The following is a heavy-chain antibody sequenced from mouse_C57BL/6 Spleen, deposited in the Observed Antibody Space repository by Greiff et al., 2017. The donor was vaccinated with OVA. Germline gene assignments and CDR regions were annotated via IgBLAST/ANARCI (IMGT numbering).Heavy chain of an antibody. J-gene: IGHJ2*01. V-gene: IGHV1-82*01. CDR1: GYAFSSSW. D-gene: IGHD2-3*01. Sequence: VKLMESGPELVKPGASVKISCKASGYAFSSSWMNWVKQRPGKGLEWIGRIYPGDGDTNYNGKFKGKATLTADKSSSTAYMQLSSLTSEDSAVYFCARDGYWYYFDYWGQGTTLTVSS. CDR3: ARDGYWYYFDY. CDR2: IYPGDGDT.